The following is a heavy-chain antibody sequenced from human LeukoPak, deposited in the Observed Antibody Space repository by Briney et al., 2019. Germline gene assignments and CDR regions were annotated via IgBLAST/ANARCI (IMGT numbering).Heavy chain of an antibody. CDR1: GFTFSAYT. D-gene: IGHD6-19*01. CDR3: ITDSPAGQWLVFPFWLHLDY. J-gene: IGHJ4*02. Sequence: GGSLRLSCAASGFTFSAYTLSWVRQAPGKGLEWVGRIKSKTDGGTTDYAAPVKGRFTISRDDSKNTLYLQMNSLKTEDTAVYYCITDSPAGQWLVFPFWLHLDYWGQGTLVTVSS. CDR2: IKSKTDGGTT. V-gene: IGHV3-15*01.